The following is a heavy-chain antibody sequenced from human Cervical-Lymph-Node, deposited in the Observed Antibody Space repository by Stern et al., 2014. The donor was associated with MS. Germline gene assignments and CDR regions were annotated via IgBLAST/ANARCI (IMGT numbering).Heavy chain of an antibody. Sequence: QVQLVQSGGGVAQPGTSLRLSCAASGFTFSAYGIHWIRQAPGKGLEWGAVISYDGSNKYYAESVKGRFTISRDNAKNTLSLQMNSLRAEDTAVYFCAKDRRLALYYGMEDWGQGTTVTVSS. CDR3: AKDRRLALYYGMED. V-gene: IGHV3-30*18. CDR2: ISYDGSNK. CDR1: GFTFSAYG. J-gene: IGHJ6*02. D-gene: IGHD6-19*01.